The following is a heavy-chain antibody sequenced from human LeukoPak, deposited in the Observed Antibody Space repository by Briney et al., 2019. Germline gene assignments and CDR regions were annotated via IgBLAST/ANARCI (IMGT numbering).Heavy chain of an antibody. Sequence: GGSLRLSCAASGFTFDDYAMHWVRQAPGKGLEWVSGISWNSGSIGYADSVKGRFTISRDNAKNSLYLQMNSLRAEDTALYYCAKGLDYDSSGPFDCWGQGTLVTVSS. CDR2: ISWNSGSI. V-gene: IGHV3-9*01. D-gene: IGHD3-22*01. CDR1: GFTFDDYA. J-gene: IGHJ4*02. CDR3: AKGLDYDSSGPFDC.